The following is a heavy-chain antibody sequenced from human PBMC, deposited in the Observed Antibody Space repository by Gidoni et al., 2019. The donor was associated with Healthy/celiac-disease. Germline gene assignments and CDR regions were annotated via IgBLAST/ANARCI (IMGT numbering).Heavy chain of an antibody. CDR3: ARDDTANRVGVFDP. Sequence: QVQLQESGPGLVKPSETLSLTCTVSGGSVSSGSYYWSWIRQPPVKGLEWIGSIYYSGITNYNPSLKRRVTISVDTSKNQFSLKLSSVTAADTAVYYCARDDTANRVGVFDPWGQGTLVTVSS. D-gene: IGHD5-18*01. CDR1: GGSVSSGSYY. V-gene: IGHV4-61*01. CDR2: IYYSGIT. J-gene: IGHJ5*02.